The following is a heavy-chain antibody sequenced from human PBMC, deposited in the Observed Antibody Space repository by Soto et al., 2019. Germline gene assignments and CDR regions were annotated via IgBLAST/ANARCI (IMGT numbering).Heavy chain of an antibody. CDR3: ARGRYRGGWFDY. D-gene: IGHD6-19*01. CDR1: GDSVSSGSYS. CDR2: ISSSGST. V-gene: IGHV4-61*01. Sequence: TETLSLTCTVSGDSVSSGSYSWSWIWQPPGRELEWIGYISSSGSTNYNPSLKSRVTISLDTSKNQFSLNLNSVTAADTAVYYCARGRYRGGWFDYWGQGILVTVYS. J-gene: IGHJ4*02.